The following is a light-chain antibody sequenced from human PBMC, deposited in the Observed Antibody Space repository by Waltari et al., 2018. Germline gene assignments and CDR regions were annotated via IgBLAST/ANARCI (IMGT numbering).Light chain of an antibody. J-gene: IGLJ1*01. CDR1: TSTIGAGYP. CDR3: QSYDRSLGGQFV. Sequence: QSVLTQPPSVSGAPGQRVTISCTGSTSTIGAGYPVHWYQQLPGTAPKLLIYDPTTRPSGVPDRCSGSKSGTSASLAITGLQAEDEADYFCQSYDRSLGGQFVFGTGTKVTV. CDR2: DPT. V-gene: IGLV1-40*01.